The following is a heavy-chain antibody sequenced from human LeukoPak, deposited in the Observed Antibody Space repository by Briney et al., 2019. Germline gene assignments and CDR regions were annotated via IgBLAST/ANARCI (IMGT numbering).Heavy chain of an antibody. D-gene: IGHD3-10*01. Sequence: GGSLRLSCAASGFTFRSYVMSWVRQAPGKGLEWVSAMSNSGGSTYYADSVKGRFTISRDNSKSTLYLQMNSLRAEDTAVYYCAKDDGSGFGRGYFDYWGQGALVTVSS. CDR1: GFTFRSYV. CDR3: AKDDGSGFGRGYFDY. CDR2: MSNSGGST. V-gene: IGHV3-23*01. J-gene: IGHJ4*02.